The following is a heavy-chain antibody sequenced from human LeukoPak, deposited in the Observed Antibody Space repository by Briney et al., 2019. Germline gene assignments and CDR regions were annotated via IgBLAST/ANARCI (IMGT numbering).Heavy chain of an antibody. CDR2: IIPIFGTA. CDR1: GGTFSSYA. V-gene: IGHV1-69*13. CDR3: ARARRTRNIYGDYVFLFDY. J-gene: IGHJ4*02. D-gene: IGHD4-17*01. Sequence: GASVKVSCKASGGTFSSYAISWVRQAPGQGLEWMGGIIPIFGTANYAQKFQGRVTITADESTSTAYMELSSLRSDDTALYYCARARRTRNIYGDYVFLFDYWGQGTLVTVSS.